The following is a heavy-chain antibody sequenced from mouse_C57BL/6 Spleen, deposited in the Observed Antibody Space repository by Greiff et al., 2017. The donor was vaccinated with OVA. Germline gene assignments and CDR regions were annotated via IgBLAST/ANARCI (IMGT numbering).Heavy chain of an antibody. CDR2: IYPGDGDT. CDR1: GYAFSSSW. Sequence: VQLQQSGPELVKPGASVKISCKASGYAFSSSWMNWVKQRPGKGLEWIGRIYPGDGDTNYNGKFKGKATLTADKSSSTTYMQLSSLTSEDSAVYLCARTNGYAWFAYWGQGTLVTVSA. V-gene: IGHV1-82*01. D-gene: IGHD2-2*01. CDR3: ARTNGYAWFAY. J-gene: IGHJ3*01.